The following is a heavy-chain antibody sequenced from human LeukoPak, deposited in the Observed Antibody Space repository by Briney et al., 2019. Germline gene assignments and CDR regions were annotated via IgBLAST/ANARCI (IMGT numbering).Heavy chain of an antibody. D-gene: IGHD5-24*01. CDR1: GGSVSSGSYY. CDR3: AKVRRDGYNRPFDY. Sequence: SETLSLTCTVSGGSVSSGSYYWSWIRQPPGKGLEWIGCIYYSGSTNYNPSLKSRVTISVDTSKNQFSLELSSVTAADTAVYYCAKVRRDGYNRPFDYWGQGTLVTVSS. CDR2: IYYSGST. V-gene: IGHV4-61*01. J-gene: IGHJ4*02.